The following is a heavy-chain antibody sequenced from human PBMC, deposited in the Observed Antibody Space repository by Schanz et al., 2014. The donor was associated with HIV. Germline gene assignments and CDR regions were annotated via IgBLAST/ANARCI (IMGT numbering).Heavy chain of an antibody. CDR2: MNQDGSRK. V-gene: IGHV3-7*03. J-gene: IGHJ5*02. CDR1: GFTFSSYW. Sequence: EVQLVESGGGLVQPGGSLRLSCAASGFTFSSYWMTWVRQAPGKGLEMVANMNQDGSRKYYVDSVKGRFTISRDNAANSLFLQMNSLRAEDTALYYCVTEQYSTISAWGQGALVIVSS. D-gene: IGHD2-15*01. CDR3: VTEQYSTISA.